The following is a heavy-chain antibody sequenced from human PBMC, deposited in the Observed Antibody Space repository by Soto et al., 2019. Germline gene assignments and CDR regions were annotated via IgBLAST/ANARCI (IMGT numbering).Heavy chain of an antibody. CDR2: IYYSGST. CDR1: GGSVSSGSYY. V-gene: IGHV4-61*01. J-gene: IGHJ4*02. Sequence: PSETLSLTCTVSGGSVSSGSYYWSWIRQPPGKGLEWIGYIYYSGSTNYNPSLKSRVTISVDTSKNQFSLKLSSVNAADTAVYYCARVEYNWNYFDYWGQGTLVTVSS. CDR3: ARVEYNWNYFDY. D-gene: IGHD1-20*01.